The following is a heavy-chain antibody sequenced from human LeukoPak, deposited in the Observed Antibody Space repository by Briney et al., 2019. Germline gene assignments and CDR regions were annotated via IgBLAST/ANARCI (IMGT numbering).Heavy chain of an antibody. Sequence: PGGSLRLSCAASGFSVSSNYMSWVRQAPGKGLEWVSVIYRGGSTHYTDSVKGRFTISRDNSKNMLYLQMNSLRAEDTAVYYCARDDGMDVWGQGTTVTVSS. V-gene: IGHV3-53*01. CDR2: IYRGGST. CDR3: ARDDGMDV. CDR1: GFSVSSNY. J-gene: IGHJ6*02.